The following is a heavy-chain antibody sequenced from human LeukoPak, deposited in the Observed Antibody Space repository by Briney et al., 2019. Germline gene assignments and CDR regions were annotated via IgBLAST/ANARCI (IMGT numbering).Heavy chain of an antibody. V-gene: IGHV3-49*04. D-gene: IGHD3-10*01. J-gene: IGHJ5*02. CDR1: GFTFGDYA. Sequence: QPGRSLRLPCTASGFTFGDYAMSWVRQAPGKGLEWAGFIRSKAYGGTTEYAVTVKGRFTIYRADSKSIAYLQMSSLKTEDTAVYDCTRGITMVRSWGQGTLVTVSS. CDR2: IRSKAYGGTT. CDR3: TRGITMVRS.